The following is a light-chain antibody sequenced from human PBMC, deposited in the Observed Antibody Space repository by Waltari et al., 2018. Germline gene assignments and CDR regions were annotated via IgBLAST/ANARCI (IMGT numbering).Light chain of an antibody. V-gene: IGKV3-20*01. CDR1: QSVSSSY. J-gene: IGKJ1*01. CDR3: QQYSTSPWT. CDR2: GES. Sequence: EIVLTQSPGTLSLSPGERATLSCRASQSVSSSYLAWYQQKPGQAPRLLIYGESSRATGIPDRFSGSGSGTDFTLTISRLDPEDFAVFYCQQYSTSPWTFGQGTKVEIQ.